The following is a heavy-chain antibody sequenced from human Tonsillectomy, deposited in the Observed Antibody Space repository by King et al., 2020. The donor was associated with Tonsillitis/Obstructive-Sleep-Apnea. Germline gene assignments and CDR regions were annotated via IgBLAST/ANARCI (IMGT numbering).Heavy chain of an antibody. CDR1: GFTFSNAW. J-gene: IGHJ3*02. CDR3: TSSLTTRGAFDI. D-gene: IGHD2-2*01. CDR2: LKSKSSGGTT. V-gene: IGHV3-15*01. Sequence: VQLVESGGGLVKPGGSLRLSCAASGFTFSNAWMIWVRQAPGKGLEVVGRLKSKSSGGTTDFAAPVKGRFTISGDDSKNALYLQMNILKTEDTAVYYCTSSLTTRGAFDIWGQGTMVTVSS.